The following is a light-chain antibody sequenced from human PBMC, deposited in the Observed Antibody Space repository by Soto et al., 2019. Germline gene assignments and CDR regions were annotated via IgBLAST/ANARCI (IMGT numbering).Light chain of an antibody. CDR1: QSLLHSNGYNY. V-gene: IGKV2-28*01. Sequence: DIVMSQSPLSLPVTPGEPASISCRSSQSLLHSNGYNYLDWYLQKPGQSPQLLIYLGSNRSSGVPDRFSGSGSGRDFTLKISRLQAEDVGVYYCMQALQTTWTFGQGTKVDIK. J-gene: IGKJ1*01. CDR3: MQALQTTWT. CDR2: LGS.